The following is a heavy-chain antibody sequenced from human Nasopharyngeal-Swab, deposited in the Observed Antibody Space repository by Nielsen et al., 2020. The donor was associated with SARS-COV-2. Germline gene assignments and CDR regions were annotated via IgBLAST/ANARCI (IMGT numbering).Heavy chain of an antibody. Sequence: RQATGKGLEWIGSIYYSGSTYYNPSLKSRDTISVDTSKNQFSLKLSSVTAADTAVYYCARDDRAGTTGLLVQHYFDYWGQGTLVTVSS. D-gene: IGHD2-15*01. J-gene: IGHJ4*02. CDR3: ARDDRAGTTGLLVQHYFDY. V-gene: IGHV4-39*07. CDR2: IYYSGST.